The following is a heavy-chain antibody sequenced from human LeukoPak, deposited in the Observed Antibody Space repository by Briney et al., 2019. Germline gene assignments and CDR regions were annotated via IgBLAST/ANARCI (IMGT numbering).Heavy chain of an antibody. J-gene: IGHJ5*02. V-gene: IGHV3-15*07. CDR1: GFTFSNAW. D-gene: IGHD2-15*01. CDR2: IKSKADGGTT. CDR3: TTDGVVVAAIRKSRFDP. Sequence: PGGSLRLSCAASGFTFSNAWMNWVRQAPGKGLEWVGRIKSKADGGTTDYAAPVKGRFTISRDDSKNTLYLQMNSLKTEDTAVYYCTTDGVVVAAIRKSRFDPWGQGTLVTVSS.